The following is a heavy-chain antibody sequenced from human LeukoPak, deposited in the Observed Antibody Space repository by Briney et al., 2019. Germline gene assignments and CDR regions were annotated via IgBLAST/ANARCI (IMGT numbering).Heavy chain of an antibody. CDR1: GGSISNYY. CDR3: ARGVTIFGVVAYYMDV. CDR2: IYISGST. D-gene: IGHD3-3*01. J-gene: IGHJ6*03. Sequence: PSETLSLTCTVSGGSISNYYWSWIRQPAGKGLEWIGRIYISGSTNYNPSLKSRVTMSVDTSKNQFSLKLSSVTAADTAVYYCARGVTIFGVVAYYMDVWGKGTTVTVS. V-gene: IGHV4-4*07.